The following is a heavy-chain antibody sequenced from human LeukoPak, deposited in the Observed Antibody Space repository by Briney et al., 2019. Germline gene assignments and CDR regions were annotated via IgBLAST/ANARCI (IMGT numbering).Heavy chain of an antibody. J-gene: IGHJ3*02. CDR3: ARLKGESFDAFDI. V-gene: IGHV4-39*01. D-gene: IGHD3-16*01. CDR2: IYYSGST. Sequence: PSETLSLTCTVSGGSISSSSYYWVWIRQPPGKGLEWIGSIYYSGSTYYKSSLKSRVTISVDTSKNQFSLKLSSVTAADTAVYYCARLKGESFDAFDIWGQGTMVTVSS. CDR1: GGSISSSSYY.